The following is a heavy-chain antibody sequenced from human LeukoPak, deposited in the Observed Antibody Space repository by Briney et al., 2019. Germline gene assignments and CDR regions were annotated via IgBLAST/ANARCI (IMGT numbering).Heavy chain of an antibody. J-gene: IGHJ6*02. V-gene: IGHV1-69*13. CDR2: IIPIFGTA. Sequence: GASVKVSCKASGGTFSSYAISWVRQAPGQGLEWMGGIIPIFGTANYAQKFQGRVTITADESTSTAYMELSSLRSEDTAVYYCARRTIVVVPATYYYGMDVWGQGTTVTVSS. CDR1: GGTFSSYA. CDR3: ARRTIVVVPATYYYGMDV. D-gene: IGHD2-2*01.